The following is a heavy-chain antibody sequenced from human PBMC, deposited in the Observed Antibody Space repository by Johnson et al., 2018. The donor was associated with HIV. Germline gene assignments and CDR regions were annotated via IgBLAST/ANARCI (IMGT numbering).Heavy chain of an antibody. CDR2: INWNGAST. CDR3: ARDDTEADGAFDI. J-gene: IGHJ3*02. D-gene: IGHD2-2*02. CDR1: GFIFDDYG. Sequence: EVQLVESGGGVVRPGGSLRLSCAASGFIFDDYGMSWVRQVPGKGLEWVSGINWNGASTGYADSVKGRFTISRDNAEDSLYLQLDSLRAEDTAVYYCARDDTEADGAFDIWGQGTMVTVSA. V-gene: IGHV3-20*04.